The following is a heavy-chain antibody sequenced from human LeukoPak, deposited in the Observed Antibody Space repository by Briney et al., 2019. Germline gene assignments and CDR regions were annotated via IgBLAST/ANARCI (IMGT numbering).Heavy chain of an antibody. Sequence: SETLSLTCTVSGGSISSYYWSWIRQPPGKGLEWIGYISYSGSTNYNPSLKSRVTISVDTSKNQFSLKLSSVTAADTAVYYCARVPTYYYGSGSYRPHNWFDPWGQGTLVTVSS. CDR3: ARVPTYYYGSGSYRPHNWFDP. J-gene: IGHJ5*02. CDR2: ISYSGST. V-gene: IGHV4-59*01. CDR1: GGSISSYY. D-gene: IGHD3-10*01.